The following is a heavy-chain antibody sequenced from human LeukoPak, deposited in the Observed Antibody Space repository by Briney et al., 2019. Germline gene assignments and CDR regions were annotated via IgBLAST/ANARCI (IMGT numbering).Heavy chain of an antibody. CDR2: IIPIFGTA. Sequence: GSSVKVSCKASGGTFSSYAISWMRQAPGQGLEWMGGIIPIFGTANYAQKFQGRVTITADESTSTAYMELSSLRSEDTAVYYCARDQSITIFKPADYYYGMDVWGQGTTVTVSS. CDR1: GGTFSSYA. V-gene: IGHV1-69*01. CDR3: ARDQSITIFKPADYYYGMDV. D-gene: IGHD3-3*01. J-gene: IGHJ6*02.